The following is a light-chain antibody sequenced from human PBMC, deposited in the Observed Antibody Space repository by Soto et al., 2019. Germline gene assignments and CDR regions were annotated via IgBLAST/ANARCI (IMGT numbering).Light chain of an antibody. J-gene: IGKJ5*01. Sequence: EIVLTQSPGTLSLSPGERATLSCRASQSVSSSYLAWYQQQPGQAPRLLIYGASSRATGIPDRFSGSGSGTDFTLTISRLEPEDFAVYYCQQYGSLPITFGQGTRLEIK. CDR3: QQYGSLPIT. CDR1: QSVSSSY. CDR2: GAS. V-gene: IGKV3-20*01.